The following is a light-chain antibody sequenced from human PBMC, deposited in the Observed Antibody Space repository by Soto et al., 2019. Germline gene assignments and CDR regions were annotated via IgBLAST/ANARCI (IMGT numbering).Light chain of an antibody. CDR1: QSILHSDGYNY. CDR3: MQALQTPYT. CDR2: LGS. J-gene: IGKJ2*01. V-gene: IGKV2-28*01. Sequence: DIVMTQSPLSLPVTPGEPASISCRSSQSILHSDGYNYLDWYLQKPGQSPQLLIYLGSNRASGVPERFSGSGSGTDFTLKISRVEAEDVGVYYCMQALQTPYTFGQGTKLEIK.